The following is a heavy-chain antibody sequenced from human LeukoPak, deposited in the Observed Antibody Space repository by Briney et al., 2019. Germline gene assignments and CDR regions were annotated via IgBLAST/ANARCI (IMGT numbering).Heavy chain of an antibody. CDR1: GFTSITYD. CDR3: VRASYDCSSASCYNY. CDR2: VNSDSGNT. J-gene: IGHJ4*02. D-gene: IGHD2-2*01. Sequence: ASVKVSCKTSGFTSITYDINWVRQATGQGLEWMGWVNSDSGNTGFAQKFQGRITMTRDTSTNTAYTELSSLRPEDTAVYYCVRASYDCSSASCYNYWGQGTLVTVSS. V-gene: IGHV1-8*01.